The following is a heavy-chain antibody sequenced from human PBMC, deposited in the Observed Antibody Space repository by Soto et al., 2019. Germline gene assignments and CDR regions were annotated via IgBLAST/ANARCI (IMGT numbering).Heavy chain of an antibody. D-gene: IGHD3-16*01. J-gene: IGHJ5*02. CDR3: ARGRSYGYFSNWFDP. CDR1: GGTLSGNY. V-gene: IGHV4-34*01. Sequence: SSETLSLTCAVYGGTLSGNYWSWIRQPPGKGLEWIGEINHSGSTNYNPSLKSRVTISVDTSKNQFSLDLSSVTAADTAVYFCARGRSYGYFSNWFDPWGQGDLVTV. CDR2: INHSGST.